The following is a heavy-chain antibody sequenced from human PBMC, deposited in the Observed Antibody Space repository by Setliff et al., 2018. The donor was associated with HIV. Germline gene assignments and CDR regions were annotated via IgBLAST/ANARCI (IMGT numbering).Heavy chain of an antibody. CDR2: IIPIFGKA. V-gene: IGHV1-69*06. Sequence: SVTVSCKASGGTFSSYTFSWVRQAPGQGLEWMGGIIPIFGKAHYAQKFQGRVTITADKSTSTAYMELSSLRSEDTAVYYCARNPHPTGTPDYYYYYYMDVWGKGTTVTVSS. D-gene: IGHD1-1*01. CDR3: ARNPHPTGTPDYYYYYYMDV. CDR1: GGTFSSYT. J-gene: IGHJ6*03.